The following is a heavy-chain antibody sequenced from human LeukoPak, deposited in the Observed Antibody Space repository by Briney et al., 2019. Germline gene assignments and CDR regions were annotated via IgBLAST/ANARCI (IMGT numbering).Heavy chain of an antibody. V-gene: IGHV3-15*01. CDR1: GFTFSSTW. Sequence: GGSLRLSCAASGFTFSSTWMNWIRQAPGKGLEWVGRIKSKTDGGTTDYAAPVKGRFTISRDDSKNTLFLQMNTLKTEDTAVYYCTTGLMNRGNPWGQGTLVTVSS. D-gene: IGHD3-10*01. CDR2: IKSKTDGGTT. CDR3: TTGLMNRGNP. J-gene: IGHJ4*02.